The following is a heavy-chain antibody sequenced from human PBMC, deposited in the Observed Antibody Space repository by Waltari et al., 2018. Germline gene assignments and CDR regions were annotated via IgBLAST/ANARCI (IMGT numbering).Heavy chain of an antibody. CDR1: GGSISSSSYY. D-gene: IGHD1-26*01. J-gene: IGHJ4*02. CDR2: IYYSGST. V-gene: IGHV4-39*07. CDR3: ATVGGADFGFDY. Sequence: QLQLQESGPGLVKPSETLSLTCTVSGGSISSSSYYWGWIRQPPGKGLEWIGSIYYSGSTYYNPSLKSRVTISVDTSKNQFSLKLSSLRSEDTAVYYCATVGGADFGFDYWGQGTLVTVSS.